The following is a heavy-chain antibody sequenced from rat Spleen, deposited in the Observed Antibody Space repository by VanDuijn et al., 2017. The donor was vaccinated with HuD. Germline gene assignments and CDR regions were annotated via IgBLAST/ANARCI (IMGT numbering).Heavy chain of an antibody. V-gene: IGHV5S10*01. CDR2: IIYDGSRT. D-gene: IGHD1-4*01. Sequence: EVQLVESGGGLVQPGRSLKLSCAASGFTFSDYNMAWVRQAPKKGLEWVATIIYDGSRTYYRDSVKGRFTISRDNAKSTLYLQMDSLRSEDTATYYCATHPPGSPLFDYWGQGVMVTVSS. CDR1: GFTFSDYN. J-gene: IGHJ2*01. CDR3: ATHPPGSPLFDY.